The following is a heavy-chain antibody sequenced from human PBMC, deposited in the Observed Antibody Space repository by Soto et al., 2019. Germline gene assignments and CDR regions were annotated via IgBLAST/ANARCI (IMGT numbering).Heavy chain of an antibody. V-gene: IGHV1-2*04. CDR2: INPYSGDT. CDR3: ARAASSIYPVTKNKDGIDV. D-gene: IGHD2-21*01. CDR1: GYTFTSYY. Sequence: GASVKVSCKASGYTFTSYYIHWVRQAPGQGLEWMGWINPYSGDTNYAQKFQGWVTMTTDTSISTAYMELSRLRSDDTAVYYCARAASSIYPVTKNKDGIDVWGQGTTVTVSS. J-gene: IGHJ6*02.